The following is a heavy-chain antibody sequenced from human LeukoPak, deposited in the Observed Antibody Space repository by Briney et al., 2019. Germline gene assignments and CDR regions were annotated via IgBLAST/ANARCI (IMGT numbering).Heavy chain of an antibody. J-gene: IGHJ2*01. D-gene: IGHD2-15*01. CDR3: ARGRGLGDIVVVVADPYWYFDL. CDR1: GYTCTSYD. V-gene: IGHV1-8*01. CDR2: MNPNRGNT. Sequence: ASVKVSCNASGYTCTSYDINWVRQATGQGLEWMGWMNPNRGNTGYAQKFQGRVTMTRNTSISTAYMELSSLRSEDTAVYYCARGRGLGDIVVVVADPYWYFDLWGRGTLVTVSS.